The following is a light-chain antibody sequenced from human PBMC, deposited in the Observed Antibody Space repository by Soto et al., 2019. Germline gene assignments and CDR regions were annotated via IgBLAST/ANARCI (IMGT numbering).Light chain of an antibody. CDR3: QSYDNSLSGLYV. V-gene: IGLV1-40*01. Sequence: QSVLTQPPSVSGAPGQRVTISCTGSSSNIGAGYNVHWYQQFPGTAPKLLIYDNNNRPSGVPDRFSGSKSGTSASLAITGLQAEDEADYYCQSYDNSLSGLYVFGIGTKVTVL. CDR2: DNN. CDR1: SSNIGAGYN. J-gene: IGLJ1*01.